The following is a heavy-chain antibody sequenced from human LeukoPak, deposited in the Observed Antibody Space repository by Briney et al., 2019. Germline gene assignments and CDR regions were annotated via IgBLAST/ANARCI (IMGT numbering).Heavy chain of an antibody. CDR1: GFTFSSYA. CDR2: ISGNGIST. CDR3: AKSVTTVTTCYFDL. V-gene: IGHV3-23*01. Sequence: GGSLRLSCAASGFTFSSYAMSWVRQAPGKGLEWVSAISGNGISTYYADSVKGRFTISRDNSKNTLYLQMNSLRAEDTAVYYCAKSVTTVTTCYFDLWGHGTLVTVSS. D-gene: IGHD4-17*01. J-gene: IGHJ2*01.